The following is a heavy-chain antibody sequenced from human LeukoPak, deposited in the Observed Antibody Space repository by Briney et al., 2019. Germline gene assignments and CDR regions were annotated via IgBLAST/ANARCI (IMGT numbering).Heavy chain of an antibody. J-gene: IGHJ4*02. D-gene: IGHD7-27*01. CDR3: AAVPSTELGYFDY. Sequence: GGSLRLSCSASGFTFEDYGMSWVRQLPGKGLEWVSGIDWGGRSTGYADSVRGRFTISRDNAKNSLYLQMNSLRADDTTFYYCAAVPSTELGYFDYWGQGTLVTASS. V-gene: IGHV3-20*04. CDR1: GFTFEDYG. CDR2: IDWGGRST.